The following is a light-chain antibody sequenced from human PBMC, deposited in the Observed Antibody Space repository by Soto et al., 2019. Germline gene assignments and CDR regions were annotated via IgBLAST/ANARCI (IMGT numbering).Light chain of an antibody. J-gene: IGLJ1*01. CDR3: TSYTSDSTYV. Sequence: QSALTQPASVSGSPGHSITISCTGTSTDVCRYNYVSWYQQHPGKAPKLMVYDVSNRASWVSNRFSGSKSGITASLTISGLQAEDEADYYCTSYTSDSTYVFGTGTKVTVL. CDR2: DVS. V-gene: IGLV2-14*01. CDR1: STDVCRYNY.